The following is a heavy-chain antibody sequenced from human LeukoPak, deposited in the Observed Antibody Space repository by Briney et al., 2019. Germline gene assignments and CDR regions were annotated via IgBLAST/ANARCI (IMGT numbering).Heavy chain of an antibody. Sequence: GGSLRLSCAASGLTVNTYGMHWVRQAQGKGLEWVALIWYDGSNENYADSVKGRFTISRDNSRNTLYLQMNSLRGEDTAVYYCARGGLTIAEATTSWYLDYWGQGTLVTVSS. D-gene: IGHD1-26*01. V-gene: IGHV3-33*01. CDR3: ARGGLTIAEATTSWYLDY. J-gene: IGHJ4*02. CDR1: GLTVNTYG. CDR2: IWYDGSNE.